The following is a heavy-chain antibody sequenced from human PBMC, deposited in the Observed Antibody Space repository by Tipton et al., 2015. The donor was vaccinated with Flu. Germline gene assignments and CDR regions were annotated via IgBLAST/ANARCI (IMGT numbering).Heavy chain of an antibody. CDR3: AIDGKSDAFDI. J-gene: IGHJ3*02. CDR1: GASLSGGGYY. D-gene: IGHD1-26*01. CDR2: ILGNGNT. Sequence: TLSLTCTVSGASLSGGGYYWSWIRQYPGKGLEWIGHILGNGNTFYKPSLKSRFTLSLDTSKTHFSLKLSSVAAAYTAIYYCAIDGKSDAFDIWSQGTMVTVSS. V-gene: IGHV4-31*03.